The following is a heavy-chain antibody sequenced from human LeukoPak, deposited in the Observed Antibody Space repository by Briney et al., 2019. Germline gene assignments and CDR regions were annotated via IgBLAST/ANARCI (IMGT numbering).Heavy chain of an antibody. CDR2: IYYSGST. J-gene: IGHJ5*02. CDR3: ARAPPRTNWFDP. V-gene: IGHV4-34*01. CDR1: GGSFSGDF. Sequence: SETLSLTCAVYGGSFSGDFWSWIRQSPGKGLEWIGSIYYSGSTYYNPSLKSRVTISVDTSKNQFSLKLSSVTAADTAVYYCARAPPRTNWFDPWGQGTLVTVSS.